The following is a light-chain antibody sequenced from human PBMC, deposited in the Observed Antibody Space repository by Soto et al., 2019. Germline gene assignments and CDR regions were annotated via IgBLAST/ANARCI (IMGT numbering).Light chain of an antibody. CDR1: SSDVGGYNY. J-gene: IGLJ3*02. V-gene: IGLV2-14*01. CDR3: ISYRSSSTNWV. CDR2: EVS. Sequence: QSALTQPASVSGSPGQSITISCTGTSSDVGGYNYVSWYQQHPGKAPKLMIYEVSYRPSGVSDRFSGSKSGNTASLTISGLQAEDEADYFCISYRSSSTNWVFGGGTKVTVL.